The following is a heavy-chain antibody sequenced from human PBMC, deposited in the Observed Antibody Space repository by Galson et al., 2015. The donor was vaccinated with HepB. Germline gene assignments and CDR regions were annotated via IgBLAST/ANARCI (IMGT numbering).Heavy chain of an antibody. CDR3: ARMTPYHYGSGEGGDAFDI. CDR1: GFSLSTSGMC. D-gene: IGHD3-10*01. V-gene: IGHV2-70*11. J-gene: IGHJ3*02. Sequence: PALVKPTQTLTLTCTFSGFSLSTSGMCVSWIRQPPGKALEWLARIDWDDDKYYSTSLKTRLTISKDTSKNQVVLTMTNMDPVDTATYYCARMTPYHYGSGEGGDAFDIWGQGTMVTVSS. CDR2: IDWDDDK.